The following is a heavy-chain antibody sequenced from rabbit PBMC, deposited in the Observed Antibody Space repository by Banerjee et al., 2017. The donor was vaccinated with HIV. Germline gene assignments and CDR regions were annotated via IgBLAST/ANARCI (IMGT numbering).Heavy chain of an antibody. V-gene: IGHV1S43*01. D-gene: IGHD2-1*01. J-gene: IGHJ4*01. Sequence: QQQLEESGGGLVKPGGTLTLTCKASGIDFSRHYYMCWVRQAPGKGLELIACIYTSSGSTWYASWVNGRFTISSHNAQNTLYLQLNSLTAADTATYFCVRGDDDYPTYFNLWGPGTLVTVS. CDR3: VRGDDDYPTYFNL. CDR2: IYTSSGST. CDR1: GIDFSRHYY.